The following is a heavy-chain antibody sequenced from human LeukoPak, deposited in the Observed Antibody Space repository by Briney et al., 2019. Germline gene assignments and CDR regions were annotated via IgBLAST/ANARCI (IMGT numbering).Heavy chain of an antibody. D-gene: IGHD3-22*01. CDR1: GFTFSSYE. Sequence: GGSLRLSCAASGFTFSSYEMNWVRQAPGKGLEWVSYISSSGSTIYYADSVKGRFTISRDNAKNSLYLQMNSLRAEGTAVYYCASGEPYYDSSGYYSRPCWGQGTLVTVSS. V-gene: IGHV3-48*03. J-gene: IGHJ4*02. CDR2: ISSSGSTI. CDR3: ASGEPYYDSSGYYSRPC.